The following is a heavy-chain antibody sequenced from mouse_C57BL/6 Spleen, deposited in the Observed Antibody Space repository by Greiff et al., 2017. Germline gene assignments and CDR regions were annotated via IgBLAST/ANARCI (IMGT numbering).Heavy chain of an antibody. CDR1: GYTFTSYW. CDR3: VQRYDYAMDY. CDR2: IYPGNSDT. J-gene: IGHJ4*01. Sequence: VQLQQSGTVLARPGASVKMSCKTSGYTFTSYWMHWVKQRPGQGLEWIGAIYPGNSDTSYNQKFKGKAKLTAGTSASTAYMELSSLTNEDSAVYYCVQRYDYAMDYWGQGTSVTVST. V-gene: IGHV1-5*01. D-gene: IGHD1-1*01.